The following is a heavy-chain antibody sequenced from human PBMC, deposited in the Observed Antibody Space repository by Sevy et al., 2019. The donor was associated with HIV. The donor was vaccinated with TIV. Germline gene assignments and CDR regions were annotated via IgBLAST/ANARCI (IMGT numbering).Heavy chain of an antibody. J-gene: IGHJ4*02. CDR1: GFTFSNYE. CDR3: AEYFY. Sequence: GGSLRLSCAASGFTFSNYEMNWLRQAPGKGLEWVSYISSSGNTVYYAEDVKGRFTISGDNAKNSLYLQMNSLRVEDTAVYYCAEYFYWGQGALVTVSS. CDR2: ISSSGNTV. V-gene: IGHV3-48*03.